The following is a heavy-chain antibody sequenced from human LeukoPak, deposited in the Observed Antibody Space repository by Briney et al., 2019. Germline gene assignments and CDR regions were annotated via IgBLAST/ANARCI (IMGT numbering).Heavy chain of an antibody. D-gene: IGHD3-16*02. Sequence: GGSLRLSCAASGFTFSSYAMSWVRQAQGKGLEWVSAISGSGGSTYYADSVKGRCTISRDNSKNTVSLQMNNLRAEDTAVYFCARHDSFIPYWGQGTLVTVTS. CDR2: ISGSGGST. CDR1: GFTFSSYA. J-gene: IGHJ4*02. V-gene: IGHV3-23*01. CDR3: ARHDSFIPY.